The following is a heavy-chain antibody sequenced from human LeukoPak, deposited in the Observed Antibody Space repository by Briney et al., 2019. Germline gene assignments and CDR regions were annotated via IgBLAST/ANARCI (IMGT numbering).Heavy chain of an antibody. CDR1: GFTFSRYS. Sequence: GGSLRLSCAASGFTFSRYSMNWVRQAPGKGLEWVSYISSSSSTIYYADSVKGRFTIPRDNAKNSLYLQMNSLRAEDTAVYYCAELGITMIGGVWGKGTTVTISS. D-gene: IGHD3-10*02. J-gene: IGHJ6*04. CDR2: ISSSSSTI. V-gene: IGHV3-48*04. CDR3: AELGITMIGGV.